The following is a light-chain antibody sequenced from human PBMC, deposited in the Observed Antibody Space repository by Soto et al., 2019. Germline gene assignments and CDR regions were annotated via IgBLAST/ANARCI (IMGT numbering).Light chain of an antibody. V-gene: IGKV3-20*01. CDR2: GAS. CDR1: QSVNTNY. CDR3: QQYGSSPLT. Sequence: EIVLTQSPGTLSLSPGERATLSCRASQSVNTNYLAWFQRKPGQAPRLLIYGASSRATGIPDRFSGSGSGKDFTLTISRLEPEDFAVYYCQQYGSSPLTFGGGTKVDIK. J-gene: IGKJ4*01.